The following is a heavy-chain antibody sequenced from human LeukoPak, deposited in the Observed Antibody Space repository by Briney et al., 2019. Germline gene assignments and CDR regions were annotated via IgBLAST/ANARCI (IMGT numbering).Heavy chain of an antibody. J-gene: IGHJ4*02. CDR2: ISSSGSTI. CDR1: GFTFSSYE. CDR3: ARKTDVDHLDY. V-gene: IGHV3-48*03. Sequence: GGSLRLSCAASGFTFSSYEMNWVRQAPGKGLEWVSYISSSGSTIYYADSVKGRFTISRDNAKNSLYLQMNSLRAEDTALYYCARKTDVDHLDYWGQGTLVTVSS.